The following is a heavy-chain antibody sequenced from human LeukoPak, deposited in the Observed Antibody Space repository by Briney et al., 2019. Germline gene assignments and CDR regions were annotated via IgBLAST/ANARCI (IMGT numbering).Heavy chain of an antibody. Sequence: MTSETLSLTCAVSGGSISSGGYSWSWIRQPPGKGLEWIGYIYHSGSTYYNPSLKSRVTISVDRSKNQFSLKLSSVTAADTAVYYCARLPIVVVPAAKDYYMDVWGKGTTVTVSS. CDR2: IYHSGST. CDR3: ARLPIVVVPAAKDYYMDV. J-gene: IGHJ6*03. D-gene: IGHD2-2*01. CDR1: GGSISSGGYS. V-gene: IGHV4-30-2*01.